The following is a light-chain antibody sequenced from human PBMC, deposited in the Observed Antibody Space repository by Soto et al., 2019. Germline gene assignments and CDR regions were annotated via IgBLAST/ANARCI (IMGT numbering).Light chain of an antibody. V-gene: IGLV2-18*02. CDR3: SSYTSTNTYV. J-gene: IGLJ1*01. Sequence: QSALTQPPSVSGSPGQSVAISCTGTSSDVGSFYRVALYQQPPCTAPKLIISEVNNRPSGVPDRFSGSKSCNTASLTISGLQAEDEADYYCSSYTSTNTYVFGTGTKVTVL. CDR2: EVN. CDR1: SSDVGSFYR.